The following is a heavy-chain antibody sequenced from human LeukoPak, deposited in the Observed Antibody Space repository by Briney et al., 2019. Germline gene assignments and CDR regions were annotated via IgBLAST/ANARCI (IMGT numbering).Heavy chain of an antibody. D-gene: IGHD1-26*01. Sequence: PSETLSLTCTVSGGSISSYYWSWIRQPPGKGLEWIGYIYYSGSTNYNPSPKSRVTISVDTSKNQFSLKLSSVTAADTAVYYCATLVAIGSSFDYWGQGTLVTVSS. CDR3: ATLVAIGSSFDY. J-gene: IGHJ4*02. CDR2: IYYSGST. V-gene: IGHV4-59*08. CDR1: GGSISSYY.